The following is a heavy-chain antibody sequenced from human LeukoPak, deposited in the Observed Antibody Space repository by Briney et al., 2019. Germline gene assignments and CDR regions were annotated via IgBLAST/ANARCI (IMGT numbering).Heavy chain of an antibody. V-gene: IGHV1-46*01. CDR1: GYSFTSYY. J-gene: IGHJ6*02. CDR2: INPSGGSA. CDR3: VRVGYCSSSSCSSLDV. D-gene: IGHD2-2*03. Sequence: GASVTVSCKTSGYSFTSYYIHWVRQAPGQGLEWMGKINPSGGSASNAQKFQGRVTMTRDTSTRTVYMELSSLRSEETAVYYCVRVGYCSSSSCSSLDVWGQGTTVTVSS.